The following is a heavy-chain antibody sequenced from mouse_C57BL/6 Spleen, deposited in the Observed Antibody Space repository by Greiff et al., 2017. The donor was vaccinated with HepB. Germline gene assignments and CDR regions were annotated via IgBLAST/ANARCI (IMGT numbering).Heavy chain of an antibody. J-gene: IGHJ2*01. CDR2: ISYDGSN. CDR1: GYSITSGYY. V-gene: IGHV3-6*01. D-gene: IGHD1-1*01. Sequence: EVQLQQSGPGLVKPSQSLSLTCSVTGYSITSGYYWNWIRQFPGNKLEWMGYISYDGSNNYNPSLKNRISITRDTSKNQFFLKLNSVTTEDTATYYCARNYYGSSHDYWGQGTTLTVSS. CDR3: ARNYYGSSHDY.